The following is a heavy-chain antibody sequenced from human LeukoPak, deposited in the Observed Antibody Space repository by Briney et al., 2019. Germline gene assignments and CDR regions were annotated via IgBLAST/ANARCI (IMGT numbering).Heavy chain of an antibody. J-gene: IGHJ4*02. CDR3: ARLKWFGDLDY. V-gene: IGHV3-48*03. Sequence: GGSLRLSCAASGFTFSSYEMNWVRQAPGKGLEWVSYISSSGSTIYYADSVKGRFTISRDNAKNSLYLQMNSLRAEDTAVYYCARLKWFGDLDYWGQGTLVTVSS. D-gene: IGHD3-10*01. CDR2: ISSSGSTI. CDR1: GFTFSSYE.